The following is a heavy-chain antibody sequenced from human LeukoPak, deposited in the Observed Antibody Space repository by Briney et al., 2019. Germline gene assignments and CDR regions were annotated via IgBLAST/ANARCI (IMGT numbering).Heavy chain of an antibody. CDR1: GFTFSSYS. D-gene: IGHD3-10*01. J-gene: IGHJ4*02. Sequence: PGGSLRLSCAATGFTFSSYSMNWVRQAPGKGLEWVSSISSSSSYIYYADSVKDRFTISRDNAKNSLYLQMNSLRAEDTAVYYCAREITMVRGVDYWGQGTLVTVSS. CDR2: ISSSSSYI. V-gene: IGHV3-21*01. CDR3: AREITMVRGVDY.